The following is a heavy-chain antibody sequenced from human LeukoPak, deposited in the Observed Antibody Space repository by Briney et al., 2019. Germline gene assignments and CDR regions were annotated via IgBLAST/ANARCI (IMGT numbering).Heavy chain of an antibody. CDR3: ARDSPRYGPLGYFDY. D-gene: IGHD4-17*01. V-gene: IGHV1-69*13. CDR1: GGTFSSYA. CDR2: IIPIFGTA. J-gene: IGHJ4*02. Sequence: ASVKVSCKASGGTFSSYAISWVRQAPGQGLEWMGGIIPIFGTANYAQKFQGRVTITADESTSTAYMELSSLRSEDTAVYYCARDSPRYGPLGYFDYWGQGTLVTVSS.